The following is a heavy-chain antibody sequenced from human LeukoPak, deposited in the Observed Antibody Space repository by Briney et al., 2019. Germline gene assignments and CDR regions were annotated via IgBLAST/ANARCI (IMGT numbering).Heavy chain of an antibody. CDR1: GFTFSSYG. CDR2: IWYDGSNK. D-gene: IGHD4-23*01. V-gene: IGHV3-33*06. J-gene: IGHJ4*02. CDR3: AKDSRGGNPCGIDY. Sequence: GGSLRLSCAASGFTFSSYGMHWVRQAPGKGLEWVAVIWYDGSNKYYAGSVKGRFTISRDNSKNTLYLQMNSLRAEDTAVYYCAKDSRGGNPCGIDYWGQGTLVTVSS.